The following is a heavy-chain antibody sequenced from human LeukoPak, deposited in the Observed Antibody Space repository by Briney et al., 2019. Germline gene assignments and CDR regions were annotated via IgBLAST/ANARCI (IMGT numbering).Heavy chain of an antibody. D-gene: IGHD6-13*01. J-gene: IGHJ6*02. CDR2: IWFDGSNK. CDR1: GFTFSGYG. Sequence: GGSLRLSCAASGFTFSGYGMHWVRQAPGKGQEWVAVIWFDGSNKYYADSVKGRFTISRDNSKNTLYLQMNSLRAEDTAVYYCARERSSWHTYGMDVWGQGTTVTVSS. CDR3: ARERSSWHTYGMDV. V-gene: IGHV3-33*01.